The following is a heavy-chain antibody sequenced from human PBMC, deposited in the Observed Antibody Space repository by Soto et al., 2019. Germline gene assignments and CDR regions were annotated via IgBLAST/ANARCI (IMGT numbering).Heavy chain of an antibody. J-gene: IGHJ5*02. Sequence: ASVKVSCKASGYTFTSYGISWVRQAPGQGLEWMGWMNANSGNTDYAQKFQGRVTMTTNTSISTAYMELSSLRSEDTAVYYCARYDLSFWFDPWGQGTLVTVSS. CDR3: ARYDLSFWFDP. D-gene: IGHD3-3*01. CDR1: GYTFTSYG. V-gene: IGHV1-8*02. CDR2: MNANSGNT.